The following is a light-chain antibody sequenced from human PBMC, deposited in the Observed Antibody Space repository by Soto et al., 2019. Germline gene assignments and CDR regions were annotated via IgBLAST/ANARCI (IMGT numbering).Light chain of an antibody. CDR1: SSNIGTNA. V-gene: IGLV1-44*01. CDR3: AAWDDSIYGYV. CDR2: NNN. Sequence: QSVLTQPPSASGTPGQRVTISCSGGSSNIGTNAVNWYQQLPGTAPKLLIYNNNQRPSGVPDRFSGSKSGTSASLAISGLQSEDVSDYYCAAWDDSIYGYVFGTGTMVTVL. J-gene: IGLJ1*01.